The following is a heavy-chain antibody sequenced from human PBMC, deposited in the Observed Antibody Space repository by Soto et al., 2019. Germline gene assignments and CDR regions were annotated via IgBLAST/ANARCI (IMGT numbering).Heavy chain of an antibody. CDR1: GYTFTSYG. J-gene: IGHJ4*02. CDR2: ISAYNGNT. Sequence: ASVKVSCKASGYTFTSYGISWVRQAPRQGLEWMGWISAYNGNTNYAQKLQGRVTMTTDTSTSTAYMELRSLRSNAAAVYYCARDRGVRGHPPNCWGQGTLVTVSS. D-gene: IGHD3-10*01. V-gene: IGHV1-18*01. CDR3: ARDRGVRGHPPNC.